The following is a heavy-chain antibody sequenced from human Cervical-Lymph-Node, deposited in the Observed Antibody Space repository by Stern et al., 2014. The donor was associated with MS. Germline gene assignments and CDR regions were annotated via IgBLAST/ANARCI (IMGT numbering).Heavy chain of an antibody. CDR1: GFIFSSYA. Sequence: VQLVESGGGVVQPGRSFRLSCAASGFIFSSYAMHWVRQAPGKGLDWVAFLSNEGSKQFYADSVKGRFTISRDNSNNTLYLQMNSLRPEDTAVYYCARDTCRGGGCYFRYWGQGILITVSS. CDR2: LSNEGSKQ. J-gene: IGHJ4*02. D-gene: IGHD2-15*01. CDR3: ARDTCRGGGCYFRY. V-gene: IGHV3-30-3*01.